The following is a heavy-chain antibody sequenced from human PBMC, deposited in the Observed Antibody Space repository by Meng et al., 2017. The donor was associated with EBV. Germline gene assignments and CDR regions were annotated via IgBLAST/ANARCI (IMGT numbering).Heavy chain of an antibody. CDR2: INPNSGGT. J-gene: IGHJ4*02. V-gene: IGHV1-2*06. Sequence: QVQPVQAGAEVKKPGASVKVACKSSGYTFTGYYMHWVRQAPGQGLEWMGRINPNSGGTNYAQKFQGRVTMTRDTSISTAYMELSRLRSDDTAVYYCARVGIAVAGTGDYWGQGTLVTVSS. CDR3: ARVGIAVAGTGDY. CDR1: GYTFTGYY. D-gene: IGHD6-19*01.